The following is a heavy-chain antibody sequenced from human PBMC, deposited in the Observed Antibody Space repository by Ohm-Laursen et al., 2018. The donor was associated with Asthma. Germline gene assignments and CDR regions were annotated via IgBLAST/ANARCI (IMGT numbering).Heavy chain of an antibody. CDR3: AKGSGWYYFDY. CDR1: GFTFSNYA. CDR2: ISGNGGST. Sequence: SLRLSCSAPGFTFSNYAMSWVRQAPGKGLEWVSAISGNGGSTYYADSVKGRFTISRDNSRNTLYLQMNSLRAEDTAVYYCAKGSGWYYFDYWGQGTLVTVSS. V-gene: IGHV3-23*01. J-gene: IGHJ4*02. D-gene: IGHD6-19*01.